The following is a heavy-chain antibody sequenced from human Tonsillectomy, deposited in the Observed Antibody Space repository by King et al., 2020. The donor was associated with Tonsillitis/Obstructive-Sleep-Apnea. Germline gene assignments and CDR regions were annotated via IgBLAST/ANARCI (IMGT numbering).Heavy chain of an antibody. CDR1: GGSITSYY. V-gene: IGHV4-59*08. CDR2: IYYSGTT. Sequence: LQLQESGPGLVKPSETLSLTCTVSGGSITSYYWSWIRQPPGKGLEWIGYIYYSGTTKYNPSRKSRVTISVDTSMDQFSLKLSSVTAADTAVYYCARQYNPYNWFDPWGQGTLVTVSS. J-gene: IGHJ5*02. D-gene: IGHD1-14*01. CDR3: ARQYNPYNWFDP.